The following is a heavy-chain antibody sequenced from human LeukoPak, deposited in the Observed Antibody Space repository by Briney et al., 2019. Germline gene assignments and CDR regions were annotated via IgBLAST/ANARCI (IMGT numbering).Heavy chain of an antibody. V-gene: IGHV3-48*03. J-gene: IGHJ5*02. CDR1: GFTFSSYE. D-gene: IGHD2-2*01. Sequence: GGSLRLSCAASGFTFSSYEMNWVRQAPGKGLEWVSYISSSGSTIYYADSVKGRFTISRDNAKNSLYLQMNSLRAEDTAVYYCAKDLGYCSSTSCYPFNNWFDPWGQGTLVTVSS. CDR2: ISSSGSTI. CDR3: AKDLGYCSSTSCYPFNNWFDP.